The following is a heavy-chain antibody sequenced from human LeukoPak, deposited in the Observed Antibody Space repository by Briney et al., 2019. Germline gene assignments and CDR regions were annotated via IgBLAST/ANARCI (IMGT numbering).Heavy chain of an antibody. D-gene: IGHD3-22*01. CDR3: ARDLRFDYYYRSGPVDY. V-gene: IGHV3-7*01. CDR1: GFTFSSNW. CDR2: IKQDRREK. J-gene: IGHJ4*02. Sequence: GGSLSLSCAASGFTFSSNWKSWARLPRGEGLGWVATIKQDRREKDYVDSVKVRFTISRNNAEKSLYLQMNSLRAEDTAVYYCARDLRFDYYYRSGPVDYWGQGTLVTVSS.